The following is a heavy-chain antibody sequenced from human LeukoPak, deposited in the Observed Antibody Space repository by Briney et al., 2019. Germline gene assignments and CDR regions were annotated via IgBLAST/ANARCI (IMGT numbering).Heavy chain of an antibody. V-gene: IGHV3-74*01. CDR1: GFSFSGHW. D-gene: IGHD3-22*01. CDR2: ISPTGSTT. J-gene: IGHJ6*02. CDR3: ARSHYYDSSAYYFNYGLDV. Sequence: GGSLRLSCTASGFSFSGHWMHWARQLPGKGLVWVSRISPTGSTTSYADSVKGRFTVSRDNAKNTLYLQMNSLRAEDTAVYYCARSHYYDSSAYYFNYGLDVWGQGTTVIVSS.